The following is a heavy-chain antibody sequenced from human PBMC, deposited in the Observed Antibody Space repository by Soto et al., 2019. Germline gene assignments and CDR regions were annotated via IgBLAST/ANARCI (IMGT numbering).Heavy chain of an antibody. V-gene: IGHV3-15*01. J-gene: IGHJ4*02. Sequence: EVQLVESGGGLVKPGGSLRPPFQAPGFPLGNPGMSGVPRAPGKGLEWVGRIKSDAYGGAIDYAAPVKGRFTISRDDSKNTLFLQMNNLRAEDTAVYSCTTTKGRLEPPTNDFWGQGTPVIVSS. CDR1: GFPLGNPG. CDR3: TTTKGRLEPPTNDF. CDR2: IKSDAYGGAI. D-gene: IGHD2-8*01.